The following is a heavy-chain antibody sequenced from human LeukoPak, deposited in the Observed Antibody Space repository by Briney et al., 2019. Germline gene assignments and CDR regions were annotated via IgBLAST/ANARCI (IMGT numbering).Heavy chain of an antibody. CDR2: ISSSGSSI. V-gene: IGHV3-11*01. D-gene: IGHD5-18*01. CDR3: ARVYTYGSPTSYLDY. Sequence: PGGSLRLSCAASGFIFSDYYMSWIRQAPGKGLEWVSYISSSGSSIYYADSVKGRFTISRDNAKDSLYLQMNSLRAEDTAVYYCARVYTYGSPTSYLDYRGQGTVVTVSS. J-gene: IGHJ4*02. CDR1: GFIFSDYY.